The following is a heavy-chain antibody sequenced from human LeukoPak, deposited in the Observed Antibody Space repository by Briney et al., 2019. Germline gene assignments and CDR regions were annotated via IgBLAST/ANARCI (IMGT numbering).Heavy chain of an antibody. J-gene: IGHJ4*02. CDR3: ARDQEGFDY. CDR1: GYTFTSYY. CDR2: IKPSGGNT. Sequence: ASVKVSCKASGYTFTSYYMHWVRQAPGQGLEWMGIIKPSGGNTNYAQKFQGRVTMTRDTSTSTVYMELSSLRSEDTAVYYCARDQEGFDYWGQGTLVTVSS. V-gene: IGHV1-46*01.